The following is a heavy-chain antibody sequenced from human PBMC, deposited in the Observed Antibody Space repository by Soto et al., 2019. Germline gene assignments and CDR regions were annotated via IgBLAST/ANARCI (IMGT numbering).Heavy chain of an antibody. J-gene: IGHJ4*02. V-gene: IGHV1-18*01. CDR3: ARDHSSAVADY. CDR2: ISAYNGNT. D-gene: IGHD2-15*01. CDR1: GYTFTSSG. Sequence: QVQLVQSGAEVKKPGASVKVSCKASGYTFTSSGISWVRQAPGQGLEWMGWISAYNGNTNYAQKLQGRVTMTTDTSTSTADRELRSLRSDDTAVYYCARDHSSAVADYWGQGTLVTVSS.